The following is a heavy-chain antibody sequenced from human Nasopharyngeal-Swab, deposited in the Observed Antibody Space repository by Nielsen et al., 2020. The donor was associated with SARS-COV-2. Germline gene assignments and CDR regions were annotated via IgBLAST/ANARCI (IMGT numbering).Heavy chain of an antibody. V-gene: IGHV3-30-3*01. Sequence: GESLKISYAASGFTFSGYAVHWVRQAPGKGLEWVAVISSDGHTKFYADPVKGRFTIPRDEPKDTVYLEMNSLRVDYTAIYYCAREGSERGGAFDIWGQGTMVAVSS. CDR2: ISSDGHTK. J-gene: IGHJ3*02. CDR1: GFTFSGYA. CDR3: AREGSERGGAFDI. D-gene: IGHD1-1*01.